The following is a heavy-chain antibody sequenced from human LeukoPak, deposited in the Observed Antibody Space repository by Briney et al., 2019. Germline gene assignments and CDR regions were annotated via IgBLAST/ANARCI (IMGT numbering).Heavy chain of an antibody. CDR2: IKSDGGKT. CDR3: ATWAFYHGLDV. D-gene: IGHD1-26*01. V-gene: IGHV3-43*02. CDR1: GFTFHAFD. J-gene: IGHJ6*02. Sequence: GGSLRLSCAVSGFTFHAFDMHWGRNAQRTGLEWVSLIKSDGGKTDYADSVRGRFTISRDNGKNSLYLQMNSLRSEDTALYYCATWAFYHGLDVWGQGTTVTVSS.